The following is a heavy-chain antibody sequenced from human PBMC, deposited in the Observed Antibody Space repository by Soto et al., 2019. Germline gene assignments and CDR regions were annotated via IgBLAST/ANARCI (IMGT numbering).Heavy chain of an antibody. CDR3: SRMFSSGYYYEIDS. CDR2: ISAYSGNT. J-gene: IGHJ4*02. V-gene: IGHV1-18*01. CDR1: GYTFTSYA. Sequence: QVQLVQSGAEVKKPGASVKVSCKASGYTFTSYAISWVRQAPGQGLEWMGWISAYSGNTNYAQKLQGRVTMTTDTSTSTAYMDLRSLRSDDTAVYYCSRMFSSGYYYEIDSWGQGTLVTVSS. D-gene: IGHD3-22*01.